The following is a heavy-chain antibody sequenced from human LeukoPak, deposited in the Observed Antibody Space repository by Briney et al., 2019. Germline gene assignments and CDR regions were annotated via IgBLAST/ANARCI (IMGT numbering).Heavy chain of an antibody. Sequence: GGSLRLSCAASGFTFSSYGMNWVRQAPGKGLEWVSGISGGGGYTDYADSVKGRFTISRDNSKNTLFLQMNTLRVEDTAVYYCVKDFPRGYRDYWGQGTLVTVSS. J-gene: IGHJ4*02. CDR1: GFTFSSYG. CDR2: ISGGGGYT. CDR3: VKDFPRGYRDY. V-gene: IGHV3-23*01. D-gene: IGHD5-18*01.